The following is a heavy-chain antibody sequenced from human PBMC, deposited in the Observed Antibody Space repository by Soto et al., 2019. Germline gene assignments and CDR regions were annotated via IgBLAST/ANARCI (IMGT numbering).Heavy chain of an antibody. V-gene: IGHV4-31*03. J-gene: IGHJ4*02. CDR2: IYYSGST. CDR1: GGSINSGGYY. Sequence: QVQLQASGPGLVKPSQTLSLTCTVSGGSINSGGYYWSWIRQHPGKGLEWIGYIYYSGSTSYNPSLKSRVTISVDTYKNQFSLKLSSVSAADTAVYYCARDGVYGSGSYRFDYWGQGTLVTVSS. CDR3: ARDGVYGSGSYRFDY. D-gene: IGHD3-10*01.